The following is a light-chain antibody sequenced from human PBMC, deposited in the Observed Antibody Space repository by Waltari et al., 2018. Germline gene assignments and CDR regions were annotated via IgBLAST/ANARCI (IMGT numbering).Light chain of an antibody. CDR3: QQSFSIPYT. CDR1: QTISTF. V-gene: IGKV1-39*01. Sequence: IQMTQSPSSPSASVGDGVHITCRANQTISTFLNWYQQKLGRAPKLLIYKASHLQTGVPSRFSGSGSGTDFTLTVSSLQPEDFTTYYCQQSFSIPYTFGQGTKVEL. CDR2: KAS. J-gene: IGKJ2*01.